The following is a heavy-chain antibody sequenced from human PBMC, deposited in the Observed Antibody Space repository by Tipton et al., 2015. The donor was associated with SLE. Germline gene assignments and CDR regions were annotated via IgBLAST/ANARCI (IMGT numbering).Heavy chain of an antibody. J-gene: IGHJ2*01. D-gene: IGHD3-10*01. Sequence: TLSLTCTVSGGSISSSSYYWGWIRQPPGKGLEWIGSIYYSGSTYYNPSLKSRVTISVGTSKNQFSLKLSSVTAADTAVYYCARGRTGIPWYFDLWGRGALVTVSS. V-gene: IGHV4-39*07. CDR1: GGSISSSSYY. CDR2: IYYSGST. CDR3: ARGRTGIPWYFDL.